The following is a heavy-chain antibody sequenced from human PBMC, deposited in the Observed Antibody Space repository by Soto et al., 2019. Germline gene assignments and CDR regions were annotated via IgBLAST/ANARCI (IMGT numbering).Heavy chain of an antibody. CDR1: GFTFSIYS. V-gene: IGHV3-21*01. D-gene: IGHD2-15*01. Sequence: EVQLVESGGGLVKPGGSLRLSCAASGFTFSIYSMNWVRQAPGKGLEWVSSIISSSSYIYYADSFKVRFTISRDNAKNSMYLQMNSLRGEDKAVYYCAREGTGSCSGGSCSTDAFDIWGQGPMVPVSS. CDR2: IISSSSYI. J-gene: IGHJ3*02. CDR3: AREGTGSCSGGSCSTDAFDI.